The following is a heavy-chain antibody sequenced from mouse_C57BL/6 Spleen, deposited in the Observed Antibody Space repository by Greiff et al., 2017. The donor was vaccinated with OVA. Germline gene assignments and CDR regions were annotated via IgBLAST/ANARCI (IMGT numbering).Heavy chain of an antibody. V-gene: IGHV1-4*01. CDR2: INPSSGYP. CDR1: GYTFTNYT. Sequence: QVQLQQSGAELARPGASVKMSCKASGYTFTNYTMHWVKQRPGQGLEWIGYINPSSGYPKYNQKIKDKAKLTADKSSSTAYMQLSSLTSEDSAFYDCARSNDDGYYVGAMDYWGQGTTVTVSS. D-gene: IGHD2-3*01. CDR3: ARSNDDGYYVGAMDY. J-gene: IGHJ4*01.